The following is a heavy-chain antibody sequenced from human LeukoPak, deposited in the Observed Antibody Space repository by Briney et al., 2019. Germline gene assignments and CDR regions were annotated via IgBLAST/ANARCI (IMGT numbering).Heavy chain of an antibody. CDR3: ARAEPLVATIFDY. V-gene: IGHV1-18*01. J-gene: IGHJ4*02. CDR2: ISAYNGNT. CDR1: GYTFNSYG. D-gene: IGHD5-12*01. Sequence: GASVKVSCKTSGYTFNSYGISWVRQAPGQGLEWMGWISAYNGNTNYAQEFQGRLTMTTDTSTSTAYMEMRSLRSDDTAVYYCARAEPLVATIFDYWGQGTLVTVSS.